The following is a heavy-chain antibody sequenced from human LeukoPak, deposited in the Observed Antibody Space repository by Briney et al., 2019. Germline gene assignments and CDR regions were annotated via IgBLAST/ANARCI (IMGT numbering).Heavy chain of an antibody. CDR1: GNSISSGDNY. CDR2: IYTSGST. Sequence: PSETLSLTCTVSGNSISSGDNYWSWIRQPAGKGLEWIGRIYTSGSTNYNPSLESRVTISGDTSKNQFSLKLNSVTAADTAVYYCARDVAYPWYNWFDPWGQGTLVTVSS. D-gene: IGHD2-8*01. V-gene: IGHV4-61*02. J-gene: IGHJ5*02. CDR3: ARDVAYPWYNWFDP.